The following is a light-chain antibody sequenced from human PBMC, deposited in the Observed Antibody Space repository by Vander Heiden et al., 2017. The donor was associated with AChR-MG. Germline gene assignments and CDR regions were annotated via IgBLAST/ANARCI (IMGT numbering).Light chain of an antibody. J-gene: IGKJ1*01. Sequence: EIVLTHSPATLSLSPGDRATLSCRASQSVSSYLAWYQQKPGQSPRLLIYDASNRATGIPARFSGSGSGTDFTLTISSLEPEDFAVYYCQQRSNWPPGWTFGQGTKVEIK. CDR3: QQRSNWPPGWT. CDR1: QSVSSY. V-gene: IGKV3-11*01. CDR2: DAS.